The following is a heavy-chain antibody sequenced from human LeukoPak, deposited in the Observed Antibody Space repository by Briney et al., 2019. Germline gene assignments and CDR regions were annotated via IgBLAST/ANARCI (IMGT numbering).Heavy chain of an antibody. Sequence: SETLSLTCTVSGGSISSSSYYWGWIRQPPGKGLGGIGSIYYSGSTHYNPSLKSRVTISVDTSKNQFSLKLSSVTAADTAVYYCAGMGIAVAGTAAWGQGTLVTVSS. V-gene: IGHV4-39*01. CDR2: IYYSGST. D-gene: IGHD6-19*01. CDR1: GGSISSSSYY. J-gene: IGHJ5*02. CDR3: AGMGIAVAGTAA.